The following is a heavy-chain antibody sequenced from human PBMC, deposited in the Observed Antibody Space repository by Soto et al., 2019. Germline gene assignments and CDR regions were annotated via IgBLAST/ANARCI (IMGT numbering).Heavy chain of an antibody. D-gene: IGHD3-3*01. CDR3: ARGQRFSDWFDP. CDR2: VYSSGGT. Sequence: SETLSLTCTVSGGSMSSYYWTWIRQPAGKGLGWIGRVYSSGGTHYNPSLKSRVTISLDTSKNQFSLRLLSVTDADTAVYYCARGQRFSDWFDPWGQGTLVTVSS. V-gene: IGHV4-4*07. CDR1: GGSMSSYY. J-gene: IGHJ5*02.